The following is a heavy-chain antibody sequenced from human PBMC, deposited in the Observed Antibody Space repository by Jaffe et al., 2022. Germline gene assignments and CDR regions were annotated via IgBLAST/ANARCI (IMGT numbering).Heavy chain of an antibody. D-gene: IGHD3-3*01. CDR1: GFTFSSYA. CDR2: ISGSGGST. V-gene: IGHV3-23*01. Sequence: EVQLLESGGGLVQPGGSLRLSCAASGFTFSSYAMSWVRQAPGKGLEWVSAISGSGGSTYYADSVKGRFTISRDNSKNTLYLQMNSLRAEDTAVYYCAKEETDYDFWSGYSNFDYWGQGTLVTVSS. CDR3: AKEETDYDFWSGYSNFDY. J-gene: IGHJ4*02.